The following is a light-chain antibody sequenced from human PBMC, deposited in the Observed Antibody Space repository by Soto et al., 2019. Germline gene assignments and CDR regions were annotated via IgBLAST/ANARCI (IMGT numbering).Light chain of an antibody. CDR1: SSDVVSYNL. Sequence: QSALTQPASVSGSPGQSITISCTGTSSDVVSYNLVSWYQQYPGKAPKLIIYEGTKRPSGVSNRFSGSISGNTASLTIFGLQAEDEADYYCCSYAGSITLLFGGGTKLTVL. V-gene: IGLV2-23*01. J-gene: IGLJ2*01. CDR3: CSYAGSITLL. CDR2: EGT.